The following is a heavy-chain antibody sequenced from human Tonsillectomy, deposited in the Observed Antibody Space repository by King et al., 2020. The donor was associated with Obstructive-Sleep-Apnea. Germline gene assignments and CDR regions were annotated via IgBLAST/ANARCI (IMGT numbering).Heavy chain of an antibody. J-gene: IGHJ5*02. CDR1: GGSIRSSNYY. CDR3: ARDYDFWSGYYTNWFDP. Sequence: QLQESGPGLVKPSEILSLTCTVSGGSIRSSNYYWGWIRQPPGKGLECIGSIYYSGSTHYNPSLKSRVTISLDTSKNQFSLKLSSLTAADTAVYYCARDYDFWSGYYTNWFDPWGQGTLVTVSS. D-gene: IGHD3-3*01. V-gene: IGHV4-39*07. CDR2: IYYSGST.